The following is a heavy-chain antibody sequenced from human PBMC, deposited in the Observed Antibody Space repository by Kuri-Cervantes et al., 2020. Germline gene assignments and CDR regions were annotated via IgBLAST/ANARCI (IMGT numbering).Heavy chain of an antibody. Sequence: ASVKVSCKASGYTFTGYYMHWVRQAPGQGLEWMGWINPNSGGTNYAQKFQGWVTMTRDTSISTAYMELSRLRSEDTAVYYCARPPPGAAYEYWYGMDVWGQGTTVTVSS. CDR3: ARPPPGAAYEYWYGMDV. V-gene: IGHV1-2*04. CDR1: GYTFTGYY. CDR2: INPNSGGT. D-gene: IGHD3-10*01. J-gene: IGHJ6*02.